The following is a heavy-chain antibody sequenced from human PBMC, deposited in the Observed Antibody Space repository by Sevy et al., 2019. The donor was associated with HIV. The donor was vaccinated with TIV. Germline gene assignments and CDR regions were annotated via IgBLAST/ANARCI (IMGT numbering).Heavy chain of an antibody. Sequence: ASVKVSCKASGYTFHRYSMNWVRQAPGQGLEWMGWIVTDTGKATYAPGFTGRFVFSFDTSVSTAYLQISSLKAEDAAVYYGAREVLRLDYWGQGTLVTVSS. CDR1: GYTFHRYS. CDR2: IVTDTGKA. J-gene: IGHJ4*02. CDR3: AREVLRLDY. D-gene: IGHD1-26*01. V-gene: IGHV7-4-1*01.